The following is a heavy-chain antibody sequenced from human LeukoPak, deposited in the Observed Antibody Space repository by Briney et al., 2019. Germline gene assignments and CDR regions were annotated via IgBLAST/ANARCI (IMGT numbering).Heavy chain of an antibody. CDR2: TYYRSTWYN. CDR3: ARRLTQYDCFDP. D-gene: IGHD2-2*01. V-gene: IGHV6-1*01. Sequence: SQTLSLTCALSGDSVSSNSVTWNWIRQSPSRGLEWLGRTYYRSTWYNDYTVSVRGRITVNPDTSKNQFSLHLNSVTPEDTAVYYCARRLTQYDCFDPWGQGILVTVSS. J-gene: IGHJ5*02. CDR1: GDSVSSNSVT.